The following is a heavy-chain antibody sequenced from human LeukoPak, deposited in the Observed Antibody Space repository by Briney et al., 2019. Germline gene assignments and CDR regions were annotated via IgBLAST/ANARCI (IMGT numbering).Heavy chain of an antibody. CDR3: AXXXNDWHSYDI. Sequence: SETLSLTCTVSGGSISSSSYYWGWFRQPPGKGLEWIGTIYYSGTTSYNPSLKSRVTVSIDTSKNQFSLKLSAGTAADTAVYHCAXXXNDWHSYDIWGQGTXVTVS. D-gene: IGHD3-3*02. CDR1: GGSISSSSYY. J-gene: IGHJ3*02. CDR2: IYYSGTT. V-gene: IGHV4-39*01.